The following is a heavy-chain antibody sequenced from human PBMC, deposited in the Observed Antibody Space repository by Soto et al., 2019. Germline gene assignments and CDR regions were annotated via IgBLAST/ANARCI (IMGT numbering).Heavy chain of an antibody. J-gene: IGHJ6*02. CDR1: GFTFSSYS. CDR2: ISSSSSYI. D-gene: IGHD6-6*01. Sequence: EVQLVESGGGLVKPGGSLRLSCAASGFTFSSYSMNWVRQAPGKGLEWVSSISSSSSYIYYADSVKGRFTISRDNAKNSLYLQMNSLRAEDTAVHYCARDGSSLTYYYYYGMDVWGQGTTVTVSS. V-gene: IGHV3-21*01. CDR3: ARDGSSLTYYYYYGMDV.